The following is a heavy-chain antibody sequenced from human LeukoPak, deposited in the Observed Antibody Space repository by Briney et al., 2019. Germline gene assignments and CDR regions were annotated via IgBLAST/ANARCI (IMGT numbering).Heavy chain of an antibody. V-gene: IGHV3-30*18. CDR2: ISYDGSNK. Sequence: GGSLRLSCVASGFTFSSYEMNWVRQAPGKGLEWVAVISYDGSNKYYADSVKGRFTISRDNSKNTLYLQMNSLRAEDTAVYYCAKANSSGPDYWGQGALVTVSS. D-gene: IGHD6-19*01. J-gene: IGHJ4*02. CDR1: GFTFSSYE. CDR3: AKANSSGPDY.